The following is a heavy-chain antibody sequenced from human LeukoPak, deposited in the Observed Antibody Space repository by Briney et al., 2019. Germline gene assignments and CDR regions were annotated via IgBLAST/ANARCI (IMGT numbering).Heavy chain of an antibody. D-gene: IGHD3-22*01. CDR2: INPSGGST. V-gene: IGHV1-46*01. J-gene: IGHJ4*02. CDR1: GYTFTSYY. CDR3: AREIYDSSGYSQTYFDY. Sequence: ASVKVSCKASGYTFTSYYMHWVRQAPGQGLEWMGIINPSGGSTSYAQKFQGRVTMTRGTSTSTVYMELSSLRSEDTAVYYCAREIYDSSGYSQTYFDYWGQGTLVTVSS.